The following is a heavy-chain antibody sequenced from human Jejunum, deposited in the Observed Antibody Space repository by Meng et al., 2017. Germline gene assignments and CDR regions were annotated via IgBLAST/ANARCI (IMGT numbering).Heavy chain of an antibody. CDR2: IYYDGST. CDR3: VREKRRTYYFDY. J-gene: IGHJ4*02. Sequence: QVQLQESGPGLVKPSQTLSLTCTVSGGSLRSVNNQWSWIRQPPGKGLEYIGYIYYDGSTYYSPSLKSRATISIDTSKNQFSLRLTSVTAADTAVYYCVREKRRTYYFDYWGQGTLVTVSS. D-gene: IGHD3-16*01. CDR1: GGSLRSVNNQ. V-gene: IGHV4-30-4*01.